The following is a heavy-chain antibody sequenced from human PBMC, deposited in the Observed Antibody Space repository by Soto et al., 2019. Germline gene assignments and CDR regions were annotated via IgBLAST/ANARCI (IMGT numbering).Heavy chain of an antibody. CDR1: GFTFSSYD. V-gene: IGHV3-30*03. D-gene: IGHD3-9*01. Sequence: QVQLVESGGGVVQPGRSLRLSCAASGFTFSSYDMHWVRQAPGKGLEWVAVISYDGSNKYYADSVKGRFTISRDNSKNTLYLQMNCLRAEDTAVYYCAITYYDILTGSGAYDYWGQGTLVTVSS. CDR3: AITYYDILTGSGAYDY. J-gene: IGHJ4*02. CDR2: ISYDGSNK.